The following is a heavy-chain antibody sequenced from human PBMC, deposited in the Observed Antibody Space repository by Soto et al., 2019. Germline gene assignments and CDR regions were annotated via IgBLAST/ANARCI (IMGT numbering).Heavy chain of an antibody. CDR2: ISSSSSYI. J-gene: IGHJ3*02. D-gene: IGHD3-10*01. V-gene: IGHV3-21*01. CDR3: CYYGSGRYDAFDI. CDR1: GFTFSSYS. Sequence: GGSLRLSCAASGFTFSSYSMNWVRQAPGKGLEWVSSISSSSSYIYYADSVKGRFTISSDNAKNSLYLQMNSLRAEDTAVYYCCYYGSGRYDAFDIWGQGTMVTVSS.